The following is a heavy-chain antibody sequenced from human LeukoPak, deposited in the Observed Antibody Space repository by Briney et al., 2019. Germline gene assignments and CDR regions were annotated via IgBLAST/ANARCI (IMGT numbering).Heavy chain of an antibody. CDR3: ARDRVVVAATQDYYYHGMDV. Sequence: RASVKVSCKASGYTFTSYGISWVRQAPGQGLEWMGWISAYNGNTNYAQKVQGRVTMTTDTSTSTAYMELRSLRSDDTAVYYCARDRVVVAATQDYYYHGMDVWGQGTTVTVSS. V-gene: IGHV1-18*01. CDR2: ISAYNGNT. CDR1: GYTFTSYG. J-gene: IGHJ6*02. D-gene: IGHD2-15*01.